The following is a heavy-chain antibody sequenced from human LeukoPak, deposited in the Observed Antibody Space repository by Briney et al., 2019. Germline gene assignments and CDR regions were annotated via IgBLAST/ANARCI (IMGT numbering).Heavy chain of an antibody. J-gene: IGHJ4*02. CDR3: ARDKNPTVFDY. CDR2: INPNSGDT. CDR1: GYTFTGYY. Sequence: ASVKDSCKASGYTFTGYYLHWGRQAPGQGLEWMGCINPNSGDTNYAQKFQGRVTMTRDTSLSTAYMELSSLRSDDTAVYYCARDKNPTVFDYWGQGSLVTVSS. V-gene: IGHV1-2*02.